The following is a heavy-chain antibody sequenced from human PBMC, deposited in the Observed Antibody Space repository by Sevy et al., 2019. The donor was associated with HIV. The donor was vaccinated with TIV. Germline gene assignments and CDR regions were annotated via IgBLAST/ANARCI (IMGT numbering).Heavy chain of an antibody. CDR1: GGSFSGYY. Sequence: SETLSLTCAVYGGSFSGYYWSWIRQPPGKGLEWIGEINHSGGTNYNPSLKSRVTISVDTSKNQFSLKLNPLAAADTAVYYCARHCAGSSCSHAFDIWGQGTMVTVSS. J-gene: IGHJ3*02. D-gene: IGHD2-15*01. CDR2: INHSGGT. V-gene: IGHV4-34*01. CDR3: ARHCAGSSCSHAFDI.